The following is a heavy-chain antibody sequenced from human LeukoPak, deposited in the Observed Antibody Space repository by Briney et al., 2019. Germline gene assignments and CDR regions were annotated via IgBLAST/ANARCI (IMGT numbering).Heavy chain of an antibody. Sequence: GGSLRLSWAAAGFAFSSYAMSWVRQTPGKGLEWVSTISGPAGSAYYADSVKGRFTISRDNSNNTLYLQMNSLRVEDTAVYYCAKGIISSAWTRGFDYWGQGTLVTVSS. CDR2: ISGPAGSA. J-gene: IGHJ4*02. D-gene: IGHD6-19*01. V-gene: IGHV3-23*01. CDR1: GFAFSSYA. CDR3: AKGIISSAWTRGFDY.